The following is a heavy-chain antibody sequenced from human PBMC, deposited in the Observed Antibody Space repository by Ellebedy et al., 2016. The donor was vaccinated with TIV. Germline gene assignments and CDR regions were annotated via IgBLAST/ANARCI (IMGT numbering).Heavy chain of an antibody. CDR2: IYYSGST. D-gene: IGHD6-6*01. Sequence: SETLSLXXTVSGGSISSGSSYWSWIRQPPGKGLEWIGSIYYSGSTYYNPSLKSRVTISVDTSKNQFSLKLSSVTAADTAVYYCARHAVEYKGPMDVWGKGTTVTVSS. CDR3: ARHAVEYKGPMDV. J-gene: IGHJ6*03. V-gene: IGHV4-39*01. CDR1: GGSISSGSSY.